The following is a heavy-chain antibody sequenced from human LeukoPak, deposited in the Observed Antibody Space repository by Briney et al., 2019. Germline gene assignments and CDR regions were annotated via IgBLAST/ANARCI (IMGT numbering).Heavy chain of an antibody. CDR1: GYTFTGYY. Sequence: GASVKVSCKASGYTFTGYYMHWVRQAPGQGLEWMGWINPNSGGTNYAQKFQGRVTMTRDTSINTAYMELSRLRSDDTAVYYCARGRKTNYYNYYMDVWGKGTTVTVSS. CDR3: ARGRKTNYYNYYMDV. J-gene: IGHJ6*03. CDR2: INPNSGGT. V-gene: IGHV1-2*02.